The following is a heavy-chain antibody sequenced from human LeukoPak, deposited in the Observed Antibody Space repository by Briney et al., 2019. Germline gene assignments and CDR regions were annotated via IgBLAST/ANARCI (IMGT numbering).Heavy chain of an antibody. J-gene: IGHJ6*02. Sequence: GGCLRLSCAAPGFSLSNYVMSLVRQGPGEGLGWGSSSSGSGGNTNYADYVKGRFTISRDNSKNTLYLQMNSLRAEDTALYFCAKDSSSSNYYYGLDVWGQGTTVTVSS. CDR1: GFSLSNYV. D-gene: IGHD6-6*01. CDR3: AKDSSSSNYYYGLDV. V-gene: IGHV3-23*01. CDR2: SSGSGGNT.